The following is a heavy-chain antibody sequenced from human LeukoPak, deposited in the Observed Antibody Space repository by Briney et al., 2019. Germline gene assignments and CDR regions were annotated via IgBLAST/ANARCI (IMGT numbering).Heavy chain of an antibody. CDR1: GFTFSDYY. Sequence: GGSLRLSCAASGFTFSDYYMSWIRQAPGKGLEWVSDISASGGSTYYADSVKGRFTISRDNSKNTLYLQMNSLRAEDTAVYYCARRGYSSGWSVGFWGQGTLVTVSS. J-gene: IGHJ4*02. V-gene: IGHV3-23*01. CDR3: ARRGYSSGWSVGF. CDR2: ISASGGST. D-gene: IGHD6-19*01.